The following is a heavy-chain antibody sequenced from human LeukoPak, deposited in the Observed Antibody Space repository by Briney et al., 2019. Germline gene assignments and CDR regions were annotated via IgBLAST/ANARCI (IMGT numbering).Heavy chain of an antibody. D-gene: IGHD2-2*01. CDR1: GYSFTDYY. CDR2: INPDDGDT. V-gene: IGHV1-2*02. Sequence: ASVMVSCKASGYSFTDYYMLWVLQAPGQGVGWMGWINPDDGDTNYAKQFQGTVTMTRDTSTSTAHMEVSRLRSDDTAVYYCARANFLYCSSSTCLLDYWGQGTLVTVSS. CDR3: ARANFLYCSSSTCLLDY. J-gene: IGHJ4*02.